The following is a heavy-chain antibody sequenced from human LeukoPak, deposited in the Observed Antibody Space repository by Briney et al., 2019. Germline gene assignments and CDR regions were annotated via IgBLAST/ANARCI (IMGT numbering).Heavy chain of an antibody. CDR1: GGSISSYY. V-gene: IGHV4-59*08. CDR2: IYYSGST. CDR3: ARIESWYSPFDY. Sequence: PSETLSLTCTVSGGSISSYYWSWIRQPPGKGLEWIGYIYYSGSTNYNPFLKSRVTISVDTSKNQFSLKLSSVTAADTAVYYCARIESWYSPFDYWGQGTLVTVSS. J-gene: IGHJ4*02. D-gene: IGHD6-13*01.